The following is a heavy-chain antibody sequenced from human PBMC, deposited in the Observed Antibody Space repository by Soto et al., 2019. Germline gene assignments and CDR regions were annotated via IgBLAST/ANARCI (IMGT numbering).Heavy chain of an antibody. CDR2: MYYSGST. V-gene: IGHV4-59*01. D-gene: IGHD3-10*01. CDR1: GDSIRSYY. J-gene: IGHJ4*02. Sequence: SETLSLTCAVSGDSIRSYYWSWIRQPPGKGLEWIAYMYYSGSTNYNPSLKSRVTISIDTSENQFSLNLRSVTAADTAVYYCARVGYYGSGSPLDSWGQGTLVTVSS. CDR3: ARVGYYGSGSPLDS.